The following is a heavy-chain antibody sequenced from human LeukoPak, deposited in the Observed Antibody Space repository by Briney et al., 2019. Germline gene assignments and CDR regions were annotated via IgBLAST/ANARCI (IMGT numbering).Heavy chain of an antibody. CDR2: ISGGSSYI. Sequence: GGSLRLSCAASGFTFSNYWMIWVRQAPGKGLEWVSSISGGSSYIFYADSVKGRFTISRDNAKNSLYLQMNSLRAEDTAVYYCARDYFYCGGDCFVDQWGQGTLVTVSS. V-gene: IGHV3-21*01. D-gene: IGHD2-21*02. CDR3: ARDYFYCGGDCFVDQ. J-gene: IGHJ5*02. CDR1: GFTFSNYW.